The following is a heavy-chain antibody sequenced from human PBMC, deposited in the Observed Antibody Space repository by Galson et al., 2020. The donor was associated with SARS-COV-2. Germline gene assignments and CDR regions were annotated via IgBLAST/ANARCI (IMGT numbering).Heavy chain of an antibody. Sequence: GESLKISCAASGFTFSSYAMHWVRQAPGKGLEWVAVISYDGSNKYYADSVKGRFTISRDNSKNTLYLQMNSLRAEDTAVYYCASGRSGSYYLFDPWGQGTLVTVSS. CDR1: GFTFSSYA. CDR2: ISYDGSNK. CDR3: ASGRSGSYYLFDP. V-gene: IGHV3-30*04. J-gene: IGHJ5*02. D-gene: IGHD1-26*01.